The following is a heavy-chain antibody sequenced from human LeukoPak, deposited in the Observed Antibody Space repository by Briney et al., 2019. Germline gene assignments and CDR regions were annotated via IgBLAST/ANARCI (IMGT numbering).Heavy chain of an antibody. D-gene: IGHD6-19*01. Sequence: GGSLKLSCTASGFTFGDYAMSWVRQAPGKGLVWVGFIRSKAYGGTTEYAASVKGRFTISRDDSKSIAYLQMNSLKTEDTAVYYCTTSIAVAFDPPAFDYWGQGTLVTVSS. V-gene: IGHV3-49*04. CDR3: TTSIAVAFDPPAFDY. CDR2: IRSKAYGGTT. CDR1: GFTFGDYA. J-gene: IGHJ4*02.